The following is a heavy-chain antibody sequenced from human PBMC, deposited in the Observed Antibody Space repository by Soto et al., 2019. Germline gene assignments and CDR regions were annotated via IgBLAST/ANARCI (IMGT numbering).Heavy chain of an antibody. V-gene: IGHV1-18*01. CDR3: ARVVPGAEAWFGP. CDR2: ISLYSDGT. J-gene: IGHJ5*02. Sequence: AAVKVSCKNSGYTFSNYGITWVRQAPGQPLEWLGWISLYSDGTNYAQKFQGRVAMTTDTSTTTAYMELRSLRSDDTAVYYCARVVPGAEAWFGPWGQGTLVTVSS. D-gene: IGHD2-2*01. CDR1: GYTFSNYG.